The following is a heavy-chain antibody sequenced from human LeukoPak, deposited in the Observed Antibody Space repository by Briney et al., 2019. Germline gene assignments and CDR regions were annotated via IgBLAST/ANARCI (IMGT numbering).Heavy chain of an antibody. CDR2: ISWNSGSI. D-gene: IGHD3-22*01. CDR3: AKDSNYYDSSGYTPGAFDI. CDR1: GFTFDDYA. Sequence: GGSLRLSCAASGFTFDDYAMHWVRQAPGKGLEWVSGISWNSGSIGYADSVKGRFTISRDNAKNSPYLQMNSLRAEDTALYYCAKDSNYYDSSGYTPGAFDIWGQGTMVTVSS. J-gene: IGHJ3*02. V-gene: IGHV3-9*01.